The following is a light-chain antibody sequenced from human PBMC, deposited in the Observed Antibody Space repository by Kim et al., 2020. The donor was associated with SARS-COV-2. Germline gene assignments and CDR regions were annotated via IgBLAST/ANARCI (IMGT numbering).Light chain of an antibody. CDR1: SLRSYY. V-gene: IGLV3-19*01. CDR2: GKN. Sequence: LGQTVRITCQGDSLRSYYASWYQQKPGQAPVLVIYGKNNRPSGIPDRFSGSNSGNTASLTIPGAQAEDEADYYCNSRDSSGNHLGVFGGGTQLTVL. J-gene: IGLJ2*01. CDR3: NSRDSSGNHLGV.